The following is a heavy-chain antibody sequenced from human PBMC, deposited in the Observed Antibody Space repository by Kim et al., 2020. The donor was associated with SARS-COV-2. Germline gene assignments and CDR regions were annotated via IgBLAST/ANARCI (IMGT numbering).Heavy chain of an antibody. Sequence: GSTYDNPTLKSRVTISVDTSKNQFSLKLSSVTAADTAVYYCASAHKSPPYWGQGTLVTVSS. CDR3: ASAHKSPPY. V-gene: IGHV4-39*01. J-gene: IGHJ4*02. CDR2: GST.